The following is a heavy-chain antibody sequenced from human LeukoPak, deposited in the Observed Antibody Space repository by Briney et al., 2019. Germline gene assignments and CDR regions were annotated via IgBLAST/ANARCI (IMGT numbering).Heavy chain of an antibody. D-gene: IGHD2-15*01. CDR3: VKDRYPVVVAATLDY. CDR1: GFTFSDYY. CDR2: ISGSSGYT. J-gene: IGHJ4*02. V-gene: IGHV3-11*06. Sequence: GGSLRLSCAASGFTFSDYYMSWVRQAPGKGLEWVSYISGSSGYTKYADSVKGRFTVSRDNSKNMLYLQMNSLRAEDTAVYYCVKDRYPVVVAATLDYWGQGILVTVSS.